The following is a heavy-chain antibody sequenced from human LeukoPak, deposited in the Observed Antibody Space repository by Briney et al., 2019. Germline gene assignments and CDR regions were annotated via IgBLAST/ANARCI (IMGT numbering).Heavy chain of an antibody. CDR3: ARGSRMVATNWFDP. D-gene: IGHD2-21*02. J-gene: IGHJ5*02. Sequence: ASVKVSCKASGYTFTSYSISWVRQAPGQGLEWMGWISAYNGNTNYAQKLQGRVTMTTDTSTSTAYMEVRSLRSDDTAVYYCARGSRMVATNWFDPWGQGTLVTVSS. V-gene: IGHV1-18*01. CDR2: ISAYNGNT. CDR1: GYTFTSYS.